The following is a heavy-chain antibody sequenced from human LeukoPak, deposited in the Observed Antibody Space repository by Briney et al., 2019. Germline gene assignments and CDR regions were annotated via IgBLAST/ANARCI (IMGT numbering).Heavy chain of an antibody. V-gene: IGHV4-34*01. J-gene: IGHJ4*02. CDR3: ARSGRYYDSSGYYYGTRPFDY. Sequence: SETLSLTCAVYGGSFSGYYWSWIRQPPGKGLEWIGEINHSGSTNYNPSLKSRVTISVDTSKNQFSLKLSSVTAADTAEYYCARSGRYYDSSGYYYGTRPFDYWGQGTLVTVSS. CDR1: GGSFSGYY. D-gene: IGHD3-22*01. CDR2: INHSGST.